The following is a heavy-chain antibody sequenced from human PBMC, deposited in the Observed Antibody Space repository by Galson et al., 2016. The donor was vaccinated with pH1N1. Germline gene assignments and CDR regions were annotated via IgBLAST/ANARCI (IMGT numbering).Heavy chain of an antibody. Sequence: SVKVSCKAPGYTFTDHYIHGVRQAPGQGLDWMGRIRPDSGGTNYAHKFRGSVTMTGDTSINTAYMELSRLRSDDTAVYYCERHDYGGCFDPWGQGTLVTVSS. J-gene: IGHJ5*02. D-gene: IGHD4-23*01. CDR2: IRPDSGGT. CDR1: GYTFTDHY. CDR3: ERHDYGGCFDP. V-gene: IGHV1-2*06.